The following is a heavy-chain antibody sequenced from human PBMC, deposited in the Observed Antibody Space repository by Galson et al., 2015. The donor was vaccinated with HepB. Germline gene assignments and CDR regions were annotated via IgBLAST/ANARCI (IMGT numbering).Heavy chain of an antibody. V-gene: IGHV3-11*01. CDR2: ISSSGSTI. CDR1: GFTFSDYY. Sequence: SLRLSCAASGFTFSDYYMSWIRQAPGKGLEWVSYISSSGSTIYYADSVKGRFTITRDNAKNSLYLQMNSLRAEDTAVYYCARDGLLRGNYYYYMDVWGKGTTVTVSS. CDR3: ARDGLLRGNYYYYMDV. D-gene: IGHD3-16*01. J-gene: IGHJ6*03.